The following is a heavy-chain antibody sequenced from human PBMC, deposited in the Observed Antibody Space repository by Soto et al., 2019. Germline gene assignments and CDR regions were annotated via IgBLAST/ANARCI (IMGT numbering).Heavy chain of an antibody. CDR3: ARDGLLWFGAPDAFDI. D-gene: IGHD3-10*01. J-gene: IGHJ3*02. CDR2: INPSGGST. Sequence: GASVKVSCKASGYTFTSYYMHWVRQAPGQGLEWMGIINPSGGSTSYAQKFQGRVTMTRDTSTSTVYMELSSLRSEDTAVYYCARDGLLWFGAPDAFDIWGQGTMVTVSS. CDR1: GYTFTSYY. V-gene: IGHV1-46*03.